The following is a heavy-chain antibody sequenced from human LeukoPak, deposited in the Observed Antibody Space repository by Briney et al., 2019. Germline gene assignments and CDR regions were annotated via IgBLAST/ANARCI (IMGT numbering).Heavy chain of an antibody. CDR1: GFTFNTYS. V-gene: IGHV3-21*04. D-gene: IGHD6-19*01. J-gene: IGHJ1*01. Sequence: GSLRLSCEASGFTFNTYSMNWARQAPGKELEWVSSIDSSGGYMFYADSVKGRFTISRDNAKNSLYLQMNSLRAEDTALYYCTKGPSGIAVAGSPKYFQHWGQGTLVTVSS. CDR3: TKGPSGIAVAGSPKYFQH. CDR2: IDSSGGYM.